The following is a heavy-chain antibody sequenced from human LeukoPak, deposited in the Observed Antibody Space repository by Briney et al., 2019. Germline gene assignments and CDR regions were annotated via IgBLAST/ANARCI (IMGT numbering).Heavy chain of an antibody. J-gene: IGHJ4*02. CDR3: AKLDDSGGNLVDL. Sequence: KPSETLSLTCTVSGGSIRSGRHYWAWIRQPPGKGLEWIGSIYYSGSTYYNPSLENRVTISIDTSKNHFSLKLSSLSAADTSVYYCAKLDDSGGNLVDLWGQGTLVTVS. CDR2: IYYSGST. D-gene: IGHD3-22*01. CDR1: GGSIRSGRHY. V-gene: IGHV4-39*02.